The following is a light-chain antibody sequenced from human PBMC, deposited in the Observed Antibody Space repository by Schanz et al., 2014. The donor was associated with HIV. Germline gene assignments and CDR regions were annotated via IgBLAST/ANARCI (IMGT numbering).Light chain of an antibody. V-gene: IGKV3-20*01. CDR2: ATS. CDR1: QRLSSSY. Sequence: EIVLTQSPGTLSLSPGEGVTLSCRASQRLSSSYLAWYQQKRDQPPRLVIYATSTRAAGIPDRFSGSESGTDFTLTINRMEPEDYAVYYCQQYGSPPWTFGQGTKVEVK. J-gene: IGKJ1*01. CDR3: QQYGSPPWT.